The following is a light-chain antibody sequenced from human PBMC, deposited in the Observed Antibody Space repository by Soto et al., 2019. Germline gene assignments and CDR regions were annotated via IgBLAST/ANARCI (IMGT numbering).Light chain of an antibody. V-gene: IGKV1-5*03. CDR1: QSISNL. J-gene: IGKJ5*01. CDR3: QQYYSYPLT. Sequence: DIQMTQSPSTLSASVGDRVTITCRASQSISNLLAWYQQKPGRAPTLLIYKASTLESGVPSRFSGSGSGTEFTLTISSLQPDDCATYHCQQYYSYPLTFGQGTRLEIK. CDR2: KAS.